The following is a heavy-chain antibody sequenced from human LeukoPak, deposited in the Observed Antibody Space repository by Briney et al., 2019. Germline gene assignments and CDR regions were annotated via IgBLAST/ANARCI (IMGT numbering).Heavy chain of an antibody. Sequence: SETLSLTCTVSGGSISSSSYYWGWIRQPPGKGLEWIGSIYYSGSTYYNPSLKSRVTISVDTSKNQFSLKLSSVTAADTAVYYCARGMEQQLDNWFDPWGQGTLVTVSS. CDR2: IYYSGST. CDR1: GGSISSSSYY. V-gene: IGHV4-39*07. J-gene: IGHJ5*02. D-gene: IGHD6-13*01. CDR3: ARGMEQQLDNWFDP.